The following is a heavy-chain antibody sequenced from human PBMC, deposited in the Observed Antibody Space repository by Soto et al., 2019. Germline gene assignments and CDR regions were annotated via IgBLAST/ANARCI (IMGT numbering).Heavy chain of an antibody. Sequence: ESLSPTCPGSGGSISSYYWSGIQQPAGKGLEWIGRIYTSGSTNYNPSLKSRVTMSVDTSKNQFSLKLSSVTAADTAVYYCARDLGRRTNWFDPWGQGTLVTVYS. CDR1: GGSISSYY. J-gene: IGHJ5*02. V-gene: IGHV4-4*07. D-gene: IGHD7-27*01. CDR3: ARDLGRRTNWFDP. CDR2: IYTSGST.